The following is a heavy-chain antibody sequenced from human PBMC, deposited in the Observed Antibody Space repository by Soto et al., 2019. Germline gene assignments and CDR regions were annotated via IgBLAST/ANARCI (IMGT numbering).Heavy chain of an antibody. V-gene: IGHV6-1*01. CDR3: ARTGDYLVDS. CDR2: TYYRSKWSS. Sequence: SQTLSLTCAISGDSVSSKSAAWHWIRQSPSRGLEWLGGTYYRSKWSSNYAISVKSRITINPDTSKNQFSLQLRSVTPDDTAVYYCARTGDYLVDSWGQGTLVTVSS. D-gene: IGHD7-27*01. CDR1: GDSVSSKSAA. J-gene: IGHJ5*01.